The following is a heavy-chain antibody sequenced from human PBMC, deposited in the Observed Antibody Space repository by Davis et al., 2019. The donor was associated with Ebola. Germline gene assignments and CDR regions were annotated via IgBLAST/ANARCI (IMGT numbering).Heavy chain of an antibody. J-gene: IGHJ1*01. V-gene: IGHV4-59*11. CDR1: GGSISSHY. D-gene: IGHD3-3*02. Sequence: PSETLSLTCTVSGGSISSHYWSWIRQPPGKGLEWIGYIYYSGSTNYNPSLKSRVTISVDTSKNQFSLKLSSVTAADTAVYYCAAEHRARRQQFCFQHWGQGTLVTVSS. CDR2: IYYSGST. CDR3: AAEHRARRQQFCFQH.